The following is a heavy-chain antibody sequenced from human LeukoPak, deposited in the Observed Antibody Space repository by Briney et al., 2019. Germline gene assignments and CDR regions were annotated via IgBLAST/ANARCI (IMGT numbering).Heavy chain of an antibody. J-gene: IGHJ6*03. CDR1: GGSISSSSYY. Sequence: ASETLSLTCTVSGGSISSSSYYWGWIRQPPGKGLEWIGSIYYSGSTYYNPSLKSRVTISVDTSKNQFSLKLSSVTAADTAVYYCARNDYYSNYYYYMDVWGKGTTVTVSS. V-gene: IGHV4-39*01. CDR3: ARNDYYSNYYYYMDV. D-gene: IGHD3-22*01. CDR2: IYYSGST.